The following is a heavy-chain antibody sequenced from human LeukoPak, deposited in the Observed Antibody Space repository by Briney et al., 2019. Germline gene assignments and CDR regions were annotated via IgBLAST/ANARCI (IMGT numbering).Heavy chain of an antibody. CDR3: ARVPLGSSSWYRA. V-gene: IGHV1-2*02. D-gene: IGHD6-13*01. CDR1: AYTFTGYY. Sequence: GASVTVSCKASAYTFTGYYMHWVRQAPGQGLEWMGWINPNSGGTNYAQKFQGRVTMTRDTSISTAYMELSRLRSDDTAVYYCARVPLGSSSWYRAWGQGTLVTVSS. CDR2: INPNSGGT. J-gene: IGHJ5*02.